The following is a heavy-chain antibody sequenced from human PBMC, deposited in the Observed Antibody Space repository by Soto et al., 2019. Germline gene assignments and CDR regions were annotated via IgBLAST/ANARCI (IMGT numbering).Heavy chain of an antibody. D-gene: IGHD2-21*02. CDR3: ARGDKGGFHL. CDR1: GFTFNYYW. Sequence: EVQLVESEGGLVQRGGSLRLSCAASGFTFNYYWMHWVRQAPGQGLVWVAHIHSDGSSTTYADSVKGRFTISRDNAKNTRYLPMNSLRAEDTAGYYCARGDKGGFHLWGQGTTVTVSS. V-gene: IGHV3-74*01. J-gene: IGHJ3*01. CDR2: IHSDGSST.